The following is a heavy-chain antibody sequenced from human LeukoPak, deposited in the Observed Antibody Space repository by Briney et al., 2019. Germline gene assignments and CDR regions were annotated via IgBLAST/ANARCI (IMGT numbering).Heavy chain of an antibody. CDR3: ARGGGYYTPGGYYFDY. J-gene: IGHJ4*02. Sequence: ASVKVSCKASGYTFTSYDINWVRQATGQGLEWMGWMNPNSGNTGYAQKFQGRVTMTRNTSISTAYMELSSLRSEDTAVYYCARGGGYYTPGGYYFDYWGQGTLVTVSS. D-gene: IGHD3-3*01. V-gene: IGHV1-8*01. CDR2: MNPNSGNT. CDR1: GYTFTSYD.